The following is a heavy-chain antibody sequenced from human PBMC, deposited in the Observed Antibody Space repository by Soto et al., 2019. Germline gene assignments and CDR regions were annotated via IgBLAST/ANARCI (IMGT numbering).Heavy chain of an antibody. CDR3: GKVPYYCGGGYCPRADY. D-gene: IGHD2-21*02. CDR1: GFTFSGYG. Sequence: QVQLVESGGGVVQPGRSLRLSCAVSGFTFSGYGMHWVRQAPGKGLGWVAGISCDGSDKYYADSVKGRFTISRDDSKNTLYLQMNNLRPEDMAVYYCGKVPYYCGGGYCPRADYWGQGTLVTVSS. V-gene: IGHV3-30*18. J-gene: IGHJ4*02. CDR2: ISCDGSDK.